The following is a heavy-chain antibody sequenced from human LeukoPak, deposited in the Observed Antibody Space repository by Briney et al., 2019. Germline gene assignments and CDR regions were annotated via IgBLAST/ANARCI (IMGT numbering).Heavy chain of an antibody. D-gene: IGHD2-15*01. CDR3: ARDRNGLHDY. CDR2: IWYDGSNK. Sequence: GGSLRLSCAASGFTFSNYGMHWVRQAPGKGLEWVAAIWYDGSNKYHADSVKGRFTISRDNPKNTLYLQMNSLRAEDTAVYYCARDRNGLHDYWGQGTLVTVSS. CDR1: GFTFSNYG. V-gene: IGHV3-33*01. J-gene: IGHJ4*02.